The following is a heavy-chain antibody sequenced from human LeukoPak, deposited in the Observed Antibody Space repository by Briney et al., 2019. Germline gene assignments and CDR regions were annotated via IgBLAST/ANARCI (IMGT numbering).Heavy chain of an antibody. CDR2: ISSSSNSI. CDR1: GFTFRTYS. Sequence: GGSLRLSCAASGFTFRTYSLNWVRQAPGKGLEWVSSISSSSNSIYYADSVKGRFTISRDNAKSSLYLQMNSLRAEDTAVYYCARDPWGQMAYWGQGTLVIVSS. D-gene: IGHD3-16*01. V-gene: IGHV3-21*01. J-gene: IGHJ4*02. CDR3: ARDPWGQMAY.